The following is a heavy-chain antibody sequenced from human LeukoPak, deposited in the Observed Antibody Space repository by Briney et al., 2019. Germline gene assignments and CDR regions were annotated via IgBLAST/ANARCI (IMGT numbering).Heavy chain of an antibody. Sequence: SETLSLTCAVSGGSMSRYYWSWIRQPPGRGLEWIGYMYYSGSTKYNPSLKSRVTISVDTSKNQFSLKLSSVTAADTAVYYCARSSTGSYFDYWGQGTLVTVSS. CDR1: GGSMSRYY. J-gene: IGHJ4*02. CDR3: ARSSTGSYFDY. V-gene: IGHV4-59*01. CDR2: MYYSGST. D-gene: IGHD3-3*02.